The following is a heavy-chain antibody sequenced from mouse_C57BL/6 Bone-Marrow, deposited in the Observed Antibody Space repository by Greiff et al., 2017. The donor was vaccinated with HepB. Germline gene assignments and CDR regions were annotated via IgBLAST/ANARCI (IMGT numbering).Heavy chain of an antibody. D-gene: IGHD1-1*01. CDR2: IYPRSGNT. CDR1: GYTFTSYG. Sequence: VKLMESGAELARPGASVKLSCKASGYTFTSYGISWVKQRTGQGLEWIGEIYPRSGNTYYNEKFKGKATLTADKSSSTAYMELRSLTSEDSAVYFCARSKFTTVVATDYWGQGTTLTVSS. V-gene: IGHV1-81*01. J-gene: IGHJ2*01. CDR3: ARSKFTTVVATDY.